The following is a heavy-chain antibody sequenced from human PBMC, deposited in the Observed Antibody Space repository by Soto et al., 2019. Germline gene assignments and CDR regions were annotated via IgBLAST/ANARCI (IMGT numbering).Heavy chain of an antibody. CDR2: IHRDGTT. D-gene: IGHD6-19*01. J-gene: IGHJ4*02. Sequence: EVQLVESGGGLVQPGGSLRLSCVGSGFTVSTYYMSWVRQAPGKGLEWVSSIHRDGTTYYAGSVKGRFIVSRDSSETTVSLQMNSLTADDTALYFCASAQGCSGWHSWGQGTVVTVSS. CDR3: ASAQGCSGWHS. CDR1: GFTVSTYY. V-gene: IGHV3-66*01.